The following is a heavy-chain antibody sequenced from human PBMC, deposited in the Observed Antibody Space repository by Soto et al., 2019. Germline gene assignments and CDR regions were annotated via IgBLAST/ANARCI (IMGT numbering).Heavy chain of an antibody. D-gene: IGHD3-16*02. CDR2: INHSGST. CDR3: DIYPSILTFGGVIVEDY. CDR1: GGSFSVYY. J-gene: IGHJ4*02. Sequence: QVQLQQWGAGLLKPSETLSLTCAIYGGSFSVYYWSWIRQPPGKGLEWIGEINHSGSTNYNPSHKSRVTIAEDTSKNHFYTKMRSVNAADTAVYYCDIYPSILTFGGVIVEDYWGQGTLVTVFS. V-gene: IGHV4-34*01.